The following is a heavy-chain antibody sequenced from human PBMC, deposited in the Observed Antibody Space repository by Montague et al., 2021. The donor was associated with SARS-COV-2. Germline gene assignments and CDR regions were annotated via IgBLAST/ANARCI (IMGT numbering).Heavy chain of an antibody. CDR2: IHHGGST. D-gene: IGHD3-10*01. J-gene: IGHJ6*03. CDR1: GGSFSTYS. Sequence: SETLSLTCAVHGGSFSTYSWNWIRQPPGKGLEWIGEIHHGGSTNYNPSLKSRDTISADTPKNQFSLKLTSVAAADTAVYYCARLGDGVVPSPILGVGPYYSYYYMDVWGKGTTVTVSS. V-gene: IGHV4-34*01. CDR3: ARLGDGVVPSPILGVGPYYSYYYMDV.